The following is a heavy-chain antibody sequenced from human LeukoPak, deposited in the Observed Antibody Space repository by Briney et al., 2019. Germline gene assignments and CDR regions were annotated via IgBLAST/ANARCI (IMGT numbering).Heavy chain of an antibody. D-gene: IGHD3-16*01. CDR1: GASVNSGDYY. Sequence: PSETLSLTCTVSGASVNSGDYYWGWIRQPPGEGLEWIGSMFYSGNTYYNSSLKSRVTISVDTSRNQLSLKLSAVTTADTAMYYCARHGVGDYYCDSWGQGTLVTVSS. CDR3: ARHGVGDYYCDS. J-gene: IGHJ4*02. CDR2: MFYSGNT. V-gene: IGHV4-39*01.